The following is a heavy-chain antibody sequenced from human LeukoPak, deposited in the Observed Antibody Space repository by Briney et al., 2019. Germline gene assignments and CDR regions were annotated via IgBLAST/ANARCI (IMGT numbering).Heavy chain of an antibody. D-gene: IGHD2-21*02. V-gene: IGHV4-34*01. J-gene: IGHJ6*02. Sequence: SETLSLTCAVYGGSFTDYYWSWIRHLPGKGLEWIGEIHHRAGANYNPSLWGRVTISADTSKNQFSLHLTSVTAADSATFYCARGPVRDDGLTGISYYFGLDVWGHGTTVTVFS. CDR1: GGSFTDYY. CDR2: IHHRAGA. CDR3: ARGPVRDDGLTGISYYFGLDV.